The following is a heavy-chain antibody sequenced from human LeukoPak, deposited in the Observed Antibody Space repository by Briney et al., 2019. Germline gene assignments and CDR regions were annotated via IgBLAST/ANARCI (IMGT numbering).Heavy chain of an antibody. CDR1: GGSINSGGFC. D-gene: IGHD1-26*01. CDR2: SYYSGNT. Sequence: SETLSLTCTVSGGSINSGGFCWTWIRQHPGKGLESIGYSYYSGNTYYNPSLKSRVTIPVDTSKNQFSLKLSSVTAADTAVYYCVREAEWELLPDAFDIWGQGTMVTVSS. V-gene: IGHV4-31*03. CDR3: VREAEWELLPDAFDI. J-gene: IGHJ3*02.